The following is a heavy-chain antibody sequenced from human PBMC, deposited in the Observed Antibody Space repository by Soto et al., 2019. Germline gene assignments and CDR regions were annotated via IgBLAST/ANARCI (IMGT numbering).Heavy chain of an antibody. V-gene: IGHV3-21*06. CDR3: ARAHEVAWFDS. CDR1: GFSFSSYT. CDR2: ITNRGTHT. Sequence: GGSLRLSCTASGFSFSSYTMNWVRQAPGKGLQWVASITNRGTHTYSADSVKGRFTISRDNDKNPLYLQMNNLRAEDTATYYCARAHEVAWFDSWGLGTLVTVSS. D-gene: IGHD2-15*01. J-gene: IGHJ5*01.